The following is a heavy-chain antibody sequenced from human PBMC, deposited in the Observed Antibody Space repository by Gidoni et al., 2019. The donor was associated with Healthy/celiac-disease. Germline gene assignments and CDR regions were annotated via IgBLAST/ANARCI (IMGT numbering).Heavy chain of an antibody. CDR2: LSSSGITI. Sequence: EVQRVESGGGLVQPGWARRLAGAASGVPFRSHELHWFRQAPGQGLDWVSYLSSSGITISSADSVKGRFTISRDNAKNSLYLQMNSLRAEDTAVYYCARARGDYVWGSYRFGAFDIWGQGTMVTVSS. CDR3: ARARGDYVWGSYRFGAFDI. V-gene: IGHV3-48*03. J-gene: IGHJ3*02. CDR1: GVPFRSHE. D-gene: IGHD3-16*02.